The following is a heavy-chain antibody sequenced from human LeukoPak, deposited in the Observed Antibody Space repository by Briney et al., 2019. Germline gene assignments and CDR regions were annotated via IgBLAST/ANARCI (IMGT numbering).Heavy chain of an antibody. Sequence: ASVTVSCKASGYTFTNYAMNWVRQAPGQRPEWMGWINAGNGKTKFSQNFQGRVTITRDTSASTAYMELSSLRSGDTAVYYCARGIWSSHNKEYYFDYWGQGTLVTVSS. D-gene: IGHD3-3*01. V-gene: IGHV1-3*01. CDR2: INAGNGKT. CDR1: GYTFTNYA. CDR3: ARGIWSSHNKEYYFDY. J-gene: IGHJ4*02.